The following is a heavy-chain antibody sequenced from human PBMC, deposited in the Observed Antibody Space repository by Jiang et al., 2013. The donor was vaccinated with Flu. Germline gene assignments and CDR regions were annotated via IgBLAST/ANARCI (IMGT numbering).Heavy chain of an antibody. CDR2: INPNSGGT. J-gene: IGHJ3*02. V-gene: IGHV1-2*04. D-gene: IGHD3-22*01. CDR1: GYTFTGYY. CDR3: ARVVANYYDSSGSDAFDI. Sequence: GAEVKKPGASVKVSCKASGYTFTGYYMHWVRQAPGQGLEWMGWINPNSGGTNYAQKFQGWVTMTRDTSISTAYMELSRLRSDDTAVYYCARVVANYYDSSGSDAFDIWGQGTMVTVSS.